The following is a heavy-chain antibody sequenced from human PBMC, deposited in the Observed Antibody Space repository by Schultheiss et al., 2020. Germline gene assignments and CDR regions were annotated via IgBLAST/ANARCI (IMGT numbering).Heavy chain of an antibody. Sequence: GSLRLSCKGSGYTFTSYWIGWVRQMPGKGLEWIGYIYYRGSTKYNPSLKSPVTISADTSKNEVSLRLSSVTAADTALYYCASHNSWYYFDYWGQGTLVTVSS. D-gene: IGHD6-13*01. CDR3: ASHNSWYYFDY. V-gene: IGHV4-59*01. J-gene: IGHJ4*02. CDR2: IYYRGST. CDR1: GYTFTSYW.